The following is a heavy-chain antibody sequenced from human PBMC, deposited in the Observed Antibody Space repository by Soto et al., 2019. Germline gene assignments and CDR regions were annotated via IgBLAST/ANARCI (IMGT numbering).Heavy chain of an antibody. CDR3: ARHWINYYDSSGYPDY. D-gene: IGHD3-22*01. CDR2: IYPGDSDT. J-gene: IGHJ4*02. V-gene: IGHV5-51*01. CDR1: GYSFTSYW. Sequence: GESLKISCKGSGYSFTSYWIGWVRQMPGKGLEWMGIIYPGDSDTRYSPSFQGQVTISADKSISTAYLQWSSLKASDTAMYYCARHWINYYDSSGYPDYWGQGTLVTVPS.